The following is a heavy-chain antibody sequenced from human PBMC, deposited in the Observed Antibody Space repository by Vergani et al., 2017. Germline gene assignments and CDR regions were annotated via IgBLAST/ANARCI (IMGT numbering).Heavy chain of an antibody. J-gene: IGHJ4*02. CDR3: ARDTDYYDSSGYSKYYFDY. CDR2: ISSSGSTI. V-gene: IGHV3-48*03. Sequence: EVQLVESGGGLVQPGGSLRLSCAASGFTFSSYEMNWVRQAPGKGLEWVSYISSSGSTIYYADSVKGRFTISRDNAKNSLYLQMNSLRAEDTAVYYCARDTDYYDSSGYSKYYFDYWGQGTLVTGSS. D-gene: IGHD3-22*01. CDR1: GFTFSSYE.